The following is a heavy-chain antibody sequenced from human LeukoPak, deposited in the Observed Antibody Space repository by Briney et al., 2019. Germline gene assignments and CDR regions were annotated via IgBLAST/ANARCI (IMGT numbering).Heavy chain of an antibody. CDR2: INHSGST. CDR1: GGSFSGYY. J-gene: IGHJ5*02. V-gene: IGHV4-34*01. D-gene: IGHD4-17*01. Sequence: PSETLSLTCAVYGGSFSGYYWSWIRQPPGKGLEWIGEINHSGSTNYNPSLKSRVTISVDTSKNQFSLKLSSVTAADTAVYYCARENYGDYGGDWFDPWGQGTLVTVSS. CDR3: ARENYGDYGGDWFDP.